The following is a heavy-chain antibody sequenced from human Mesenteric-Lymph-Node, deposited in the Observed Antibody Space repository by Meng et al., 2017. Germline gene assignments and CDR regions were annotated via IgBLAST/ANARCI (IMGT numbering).Heavy chain of an antibody. J-gene: IGHJ4*02. CDR1: GYSFTSSW. Sequence: GGSLRLSCKGSGYSFTSSWIGWVRQMPGKGLEWMGIIYPGDSDTRYSPSFQGQVTISADRSISTAYLQWSSLKASDTAMYYCARLIVVVPPAMGPFDYWGQGTLVTVSS. CDR3: ARLIVVVPPAMGPFDY. CDR2: IYPGDSDT. D-gene: IGHD2-2*01. V-gene: IGHV5-51*01.